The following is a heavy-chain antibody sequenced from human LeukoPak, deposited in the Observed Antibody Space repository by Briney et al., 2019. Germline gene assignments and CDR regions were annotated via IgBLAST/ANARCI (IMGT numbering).Heavy chain of an antibody. V-gene: IGHV4-61*02. D-gene: IGHD3-10*01. CDR2: IYTSGST. CDR3: ARQYSGGYYIDGYFDY. CDR1: GGSISSGSYY. J-gene: IGHJ4*02. Sequence: SQTLSLTCTVSGGSISSGSYYWSWIRQPAGKGLEWIGRIYTSGSTNYNPSLKSRVTISVDTSKNQFSLKLSSVTAADTAVYYCARQYSGGYYIDGYFDYWGQGTLVTVSS.